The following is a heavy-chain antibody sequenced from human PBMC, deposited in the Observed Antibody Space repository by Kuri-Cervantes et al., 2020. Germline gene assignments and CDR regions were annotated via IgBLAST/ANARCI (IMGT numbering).Heavy chain of an antibody. V-gene: IGHV4-30-4*08. CDR2: IYYSGST. Sequence: SWIRQPPGKGLEWIGYIYYSGSTYYNPSLKSRVTISVDTSKNQFSLKLSSVTAADTAVYYCARLYGSGDYFDYWGQGTLVTVSS. J-gene: IGHJ4*02. CDR3: ARLYGSGDYFDY. D-gene: IGHD3-10*01.